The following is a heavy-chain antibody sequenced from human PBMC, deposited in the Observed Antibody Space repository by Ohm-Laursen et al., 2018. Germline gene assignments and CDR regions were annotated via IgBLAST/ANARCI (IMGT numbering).Heavy chain of an antibody. Sequence: PTQTLTLTGTFSGFSLSTTGMRVSWFRQPPGKALEWLARIDWDDGKFYSTSLKTRLTIFKDASKDQVVLTMTNMDPVDTATYYCARTGLRGTMTAGALDVWGQGTMVTVSS. D-gene: IGHD1-1*01. V-gene: IGHV2-70*04. CDR3: ARTGLRGTMTAGALDV. CDR1: GFSLSTTGMR. CDR2: IDWDDGK. J-gene: IGHJ3*01.